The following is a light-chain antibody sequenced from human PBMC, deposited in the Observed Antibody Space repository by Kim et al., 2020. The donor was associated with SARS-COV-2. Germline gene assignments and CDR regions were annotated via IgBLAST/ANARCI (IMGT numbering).Light chain of an antibody. CDR1: DREVDYYAY. V-gene: IGLV2-14*03. CDR2: YVT. J-gene: IGLJ3*02. Sequence: GPSLSLSWTRTDREVDYYAYVPSYPLYHNKNPKLLIIYVTKRPSGVSNRFSGSKSGSTASLTISGLQAEDEADYYCASYTTRSTWVFGGGTQLTVL. CDR3: ASYTTRSTWV.